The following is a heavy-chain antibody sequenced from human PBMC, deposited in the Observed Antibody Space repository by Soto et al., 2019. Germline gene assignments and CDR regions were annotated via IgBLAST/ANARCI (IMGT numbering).Heavy chain of an antibody. CDR2: IWYDGSNK. J-gene: IGHJ4*02. CDR1: GFTFSSYG. CDR3: XXXXXGGXYXFXXDY. V-gene: IGHV3-33*01. Sequence: QVQLVESGXGVIQPGRSLXLXXAASGFTFSSYGMHWVRQAPGKGLEWVAVIWYDGSNKYYADSVKGRXXXXRXXXXXXXXXXXXXXXXXXXXXXXXXXXXXGGXYXFXXDYXXQGXXXTV.